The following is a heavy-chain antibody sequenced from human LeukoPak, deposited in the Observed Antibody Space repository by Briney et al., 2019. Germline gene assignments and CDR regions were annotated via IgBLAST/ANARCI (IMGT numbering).Heavy chain of an antibody. Sequence: SETLSLTCTVSGGSISSYYWSWIRQPPGKGLEWIGYIYYSGSTNYNPSLKSRVTISVDTSKNQFSLKLSSVTAADTAVYYCARAEESGFGELFPDYWGQGTLVTVSS. D-gene: IGHD3-10*01. V-gene: IGHV4-59*01. J-gene: IGHJ4*02. CDR1: GGSISSYY. CDR2: IYYSGST. CDR3: ARAEESGFGELFPDY.